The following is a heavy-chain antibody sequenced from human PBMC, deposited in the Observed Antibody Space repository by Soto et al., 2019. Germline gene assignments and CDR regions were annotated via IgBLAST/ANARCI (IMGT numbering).Heavy chain of an antibody. CDR1: GFTFSSYP. Sequence: EVQLLESGGGLVRPGGSLRLSCAASGFTFSSYPMKWVRQGPGKGLEWVSTIGGSGTGFNTDYADSVKGRFVISRDNSKNTGYLQMNSLRAEDTALYYCARVAPYCSTTTCYIDSWGQGTLVTVSS. CDR3: ARVAPYCSTTTCYIDS. CDR2: IGGSGTGFNT. J-gene: IGHJ4*02. D-gene: IGHD2-2*01. V-gene: IGHV3-23*01.